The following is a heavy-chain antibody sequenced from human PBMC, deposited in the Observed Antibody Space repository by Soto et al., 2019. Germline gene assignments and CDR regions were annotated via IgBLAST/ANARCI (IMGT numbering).Heavy chain of an antibody. V-gene: IGHV3-21*01. J-gene: IGHJ4*02. CDR3: ATLLSGWYGPFDC. CDR1: GFTFSS. D-gene: IGHD6-19*01. Sequence: EVPLVESGGGLVKPGGSLRLSCAASGFTFSSMNWVRQAPGRGLEWVSSISGSSDYIYYADSVKGRFTISRDNAKNSLYLLMNSLRAEDTGVYYCATLLSGWYGPFDCWGQGSLVTVSS. CDR2: ISGSSDYI.